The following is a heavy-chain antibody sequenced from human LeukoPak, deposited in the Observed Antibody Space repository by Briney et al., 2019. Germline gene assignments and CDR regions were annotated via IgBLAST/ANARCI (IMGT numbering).Heavy chain of an antibody. J-gene: IGHJ4*02. Sequence: ASVKVSCKASGYTFTGYYMHWVRQAPGQGREWMGWINPNSGGTNYAQKFQGWVTMTRDTSISTAYMELSRLRSDDTAVYYCAREYCSSTSCAYYFDYWGQGTLVTVSS. CDR1: GYTFTGYY. V-gene: IGHV1-2*04. CDR2: INPNSGGT. D-gene: IGHD2-2*01. CDR3: AREYCSSTSCAYYFDY.